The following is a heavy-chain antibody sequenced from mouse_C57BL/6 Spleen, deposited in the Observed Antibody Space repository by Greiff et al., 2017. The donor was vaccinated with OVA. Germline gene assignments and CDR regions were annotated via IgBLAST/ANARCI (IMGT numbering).Heavy chain of an antibody. D-gene: IGHD1-1*01. V-gene: IGHV1-52*01. CDR3: ARPHYYGSSGGYFDV. CDR1: GYTFTSYW. J-gene: IGHJ1*03. Sequence: VQLQQPGAELVRPGSSVKLSCKASGYTFTSYWMHWVKQRPIQGLEWIGNIDPSDSETHYNQKFKDKATLTVDKSSSTAYMQLSSLTSEDSAVYDGARPHYYGSSGGYFDVWGTGTTVTVSS. CDR2: IDPSDSET.